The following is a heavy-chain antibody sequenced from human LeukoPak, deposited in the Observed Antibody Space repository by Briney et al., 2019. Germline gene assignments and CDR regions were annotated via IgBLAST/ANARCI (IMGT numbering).Heavy chain of an antibody. V-gene: IGHV4-59*08. J-gene: IGHJ4*02. CDR2: IYGSGST. D-gene: IGHD4-11*01. CDR3: ARRGYINSVDY. CDR1: GDSISSYY. Sequence: SETLSLTCTVSGDSISSYYWSWIRQPPGKGLEWIGYIYGSGSTNYNPSLKSQVTISVDTSKNQLSLEVRSVTAAGTAVYFCARRGYINSVDYWGQGTLVTVSS.